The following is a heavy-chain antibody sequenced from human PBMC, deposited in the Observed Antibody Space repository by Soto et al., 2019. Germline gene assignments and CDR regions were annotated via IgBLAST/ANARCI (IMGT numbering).Heavy chain of an antibody. CDR1: GFTFDDYA. CDR3: ATLVAATRETGAFDI. J-gene: IGHJ3*02. V-gene: IGHV3-9*01. D-gene: IGHD2-15*01. Sequence: VQLVESGGGLVQPGRSLRLSCAASGFTFDDYAMHWVRQAPGKGLEWVSGISWNSGSIGYADSVKGRFTISRDNAKNSLYLQMNSLRAEDTALYYCATLVAATRETGAFDIWGQGTMVTVSS. CDR2: ISWNSGSI.